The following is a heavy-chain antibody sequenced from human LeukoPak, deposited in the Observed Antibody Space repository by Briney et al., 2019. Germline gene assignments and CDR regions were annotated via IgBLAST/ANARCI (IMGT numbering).Heavy chain of an antibody. D-gene: IGHD3-10*01. Sequence: GRSLSLSRAASGFTLSSYGMHWVRQAPGKGLEWVAGTWYDGGNTYYADSVKGRFTISRDNPKNTLYLQMNSLRVEDTAVYYCARVHWGNYYLNAFDIWGQGTMVTVSS. CDR1: GFTLSSYG. J-gene: IGHJ3*02. CDR3: ARVHWGNYYLNAFDI. V-gene: IGHV3-33*01. CDR2: TWYDGGNT.